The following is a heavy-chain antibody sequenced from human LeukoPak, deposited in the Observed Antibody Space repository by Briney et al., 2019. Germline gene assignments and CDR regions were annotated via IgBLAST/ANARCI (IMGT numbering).Heavy chain of an antibody. D-gene: IGHD6-13*01. CDR1: GFTFSSYA. J-gene: IGHJ4*02. V-gene: IGHV3-23*01. CDR2: ISGSGGST. CDR3: AKNLREQQLDSYFDY. Sequence: GGSLRPSCAASGFTFSSYAMSWVRQAPGKGPEWVSGISGSGGSTYYGDSVKGRFTISRDNSKNTLYLQMNSLRAEDTAVYYCAKNLREQQLDSYFDYWGQGTLVTVSS.